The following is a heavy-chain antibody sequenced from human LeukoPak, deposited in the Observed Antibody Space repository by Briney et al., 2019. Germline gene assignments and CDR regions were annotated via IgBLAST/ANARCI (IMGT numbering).Heavy chain of an antibody. Sequence: ASVKVSCKVSGYTLTELSMHWVRQAPGKGLEWMGGFDPEDGETIYAQKFQGRVTMTEDTSTDTAYMELSSLRSEDTAVYYCATDRKPQGRYCSSTSCYLDYWGQGTLVTVSS. V-gene: IGHV1-24*01. CDR3: ATDRKPQGRYCSSTSCYLDY. J-gene: IGHJ4*02. CDR1: GYTLTELS. D-gene: IGHD2-2*01. CDR2: FDPEDGET.